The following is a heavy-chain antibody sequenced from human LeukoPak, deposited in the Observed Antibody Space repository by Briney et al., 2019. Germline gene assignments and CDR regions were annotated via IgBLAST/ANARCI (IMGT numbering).Heavy chain of an antibody. D-gene: IGHD7-27*01. Sequence: SETLSLTCTVSGGSISSGGYYWSWIRQHPGKGLEWIGYIYYSGSTYYNPSLKSRVTISVDTSKNQFSLKLSSVTAADTAVYYCARSPSTWGGAFDIWGRGTMVTVSS. CDR3: ARSPSTWGGAFDI. CDR1: GGSISSGGYY. V-gene: IGHV4-31*03. J-gene: IGHJ3*02. CDR2: IYYSGST.